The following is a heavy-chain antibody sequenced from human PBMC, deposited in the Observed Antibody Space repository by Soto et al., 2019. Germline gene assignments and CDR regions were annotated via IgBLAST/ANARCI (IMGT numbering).Heavy chain of an antibody. CDR2: ISYDGSNK. Sequence: GGSLRLSCAASGFTFSSYAMHWVRQAPGKGLEWVAVISYDGSNKYYADSVKGRFTISRDNSKNTLYLQMNSLRAEDTAVYYCARDLNNGRHSSSYDYWGQGTLVTVSS. D-gene: IGHD6-13*01. V-gene: IGHV3-30-3*01. J-gene: IGHJ4*02. CDR3: ARDLNNGRHSSSYDY. CDR1: GFTFSSYA.